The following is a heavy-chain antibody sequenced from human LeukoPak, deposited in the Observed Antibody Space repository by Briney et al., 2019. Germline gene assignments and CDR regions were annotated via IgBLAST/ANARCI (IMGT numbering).Heavy chain of an antibody. J-gene: IGHJ4*02. Sequence: ASVKVSCKASGYTFTSYGISWVRQAPGQGLEWMGWISAYNGNTNYARKLQGRVTMTTGTSTSTAYMELRSLRSDDTAVYYCAREYRYCGGDCYDYWGQGTLVTVSS. CDR2: ISAYNGNT. CDR1: GYTFTSYG. CDR3: AREYRYCGGDCYDY. V-gene: IGHV1-18*01. D-gene: IGHD2-21*01.